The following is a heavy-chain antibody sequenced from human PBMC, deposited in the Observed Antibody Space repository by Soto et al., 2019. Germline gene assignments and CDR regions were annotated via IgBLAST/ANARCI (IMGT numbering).Heavy chain of an antibody. V-gene: IGHV4-31*03. D-gene: IGHD3-22*01. CDR1: GGYISSGCYY. J-gene: IGHJ4*02. CDR3: ARGASDSSGYSLGY. Sequence: QVQLQESGPGLVKPSQTLSLTCTVSGGYISSGCYYWSCIRQHPGKGLEWNGYLYYSGSTYYNPSLKSRVTISVDTSKNQFSLKLSSVTAADTAVYYCARGASDSSGYSLGYWGQGTLVTVSS. CDR2: LYYSGST.